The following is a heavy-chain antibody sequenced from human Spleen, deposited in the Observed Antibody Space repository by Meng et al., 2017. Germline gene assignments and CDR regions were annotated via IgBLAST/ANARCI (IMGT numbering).Heavy chain of an antibody. CDR2: INQSGST. V-gene: IGHV4-34*01. D-gene: IGHD4-11*01. CDR1: GGSFIGNS. CDR3: ARGPTTMAHDFDY. Sequence: VPVQEGGQGILKPSEPLSPPWPVFGGSFIGNSWGWIRQPPGKGLGWIGEINQSGSTNSNPSLKSRVTISVDTSKNHFSLKLSSVTAADTAVYYCARGPTTMAHDFDYWGQGTLVTSPQ. J-gene: IGHJ4*02.